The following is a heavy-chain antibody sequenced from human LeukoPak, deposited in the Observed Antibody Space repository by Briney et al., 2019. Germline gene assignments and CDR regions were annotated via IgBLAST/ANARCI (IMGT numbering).Heavy chain of an antibody. D-gene: IGHD6-19*01. J-gene: IGHJ3*02. CDR1: GGSFSGYY. V-gene: IGHV4-34*01. Sequence: SETLSLTFAVYGGSFSGYYWSWIRQPPGKGLEWIGQINHSGSTNYNPSLKSRVTISVDTSKNQFSLKLRYVTAADTAVYYCARGYSSGWYLDAFDIWGQGTMVTVSS. CDR2: INHSGST. CDR3: ARGYSSGWYLDAFDI.